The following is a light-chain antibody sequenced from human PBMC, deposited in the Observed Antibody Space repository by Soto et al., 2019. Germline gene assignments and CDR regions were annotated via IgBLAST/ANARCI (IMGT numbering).Light chain of an antibody. CDR1: QTVDSY. CDR3: QHRSHWPPRT. J-gene: IGKJ4*01. CDR2: DAS. V-gene: IGKV3-11*01. Sequence: EIVLRQSPDTLSLSPGERATLSCRASQTVDSYLVWYQQKPGQAPRLLIYDASIRATGIPARLTGSGSGTDFTLTISSLEPEDFAVYYCQHRSHWPPRTFGGGTKVEI.